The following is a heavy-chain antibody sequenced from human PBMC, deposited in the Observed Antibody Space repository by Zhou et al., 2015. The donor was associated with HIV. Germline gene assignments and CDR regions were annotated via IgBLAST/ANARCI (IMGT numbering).Heavy chain of an antibody. V-gene: IGHV1-69*01. CDR1: GGTFSSYA. CDR2: IIPIFGTA. CDR3: ANGGLDYYDSSGYYLGSY. D-gene: IGHD3-22*01. Sequence: QVQLVQSGAEVKKPGSSVKVSCKASGGTFSSYAISWVRQAPGQGLEWMGGIIPIFGTANYAQKFQGRVTITADESTSTAYMELSSLRSEDTAVYYCANGGLDYYDSSGYYLGSYWGQGTLVTVSS. J-gene: IGHJ4*02.